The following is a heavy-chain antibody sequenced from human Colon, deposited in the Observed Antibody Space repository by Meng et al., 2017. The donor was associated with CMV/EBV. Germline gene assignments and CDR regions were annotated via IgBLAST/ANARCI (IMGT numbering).Heavy chain of an antibody. CDR2: IHHNGNT. CDR1: GRSVTSGTYY. D-gene: IGHD2-2*01. Sequence: GSLRLSCNVSGRSVTSGTYYWSWIRQPPGKGLEWIGYIHHNGNTNYNSSLESRVTISLDTSKNQFSLKLTSVTAADTAVYYCAKGGCSSCSFDPWGQGTLVTVSS. V-gene: IGHV4-61*01. CDR3: AKGGCSSCSFDP. J-gene: IGHJ5*02.